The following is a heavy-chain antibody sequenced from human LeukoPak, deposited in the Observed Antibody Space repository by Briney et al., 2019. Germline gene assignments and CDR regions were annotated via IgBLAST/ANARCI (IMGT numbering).Heavy chain of an antibody. CDR2: IYYSGST. Sequence: SETLSLTCTVPGGSISSSSYYWGWIRQPPGKGLEWLGSIYYSGSTYYNPSLKSRVTIPVDTSKNRFSLKLSSVTAADTAVYYCVKVDRWELGPFDYWGQGTLVTVSS. D-gene: IGHD1-26*01. CDR1: GGSISSSSYY. CDR3: VKVDRWELGPFDY. V-gene: IGHV4-39*07. J-gene: IGHJ4*02.